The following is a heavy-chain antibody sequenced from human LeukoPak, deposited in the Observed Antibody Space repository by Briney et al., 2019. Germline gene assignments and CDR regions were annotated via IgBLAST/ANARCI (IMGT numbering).Heavy chain of an antibody. D-gene: IGHD5-18*01. CDR2: ISYDGSNK. V-gene: IGHV3-30-3*01. J-gene: IGHJ6*02. Sequence: GGSLRLSCAASGFTFSSYAMHWVRQAPGKGLEWVAVISYDGSNKYYADSGKGRFTISRDNSKNTLYLQMNSLRAEDTAVYYCARVNHNARLEAMVKGTSYPRAYGMDVWGQGTTVTVSS. CDR3: ARVNHNARLEAMVKGTSYPRAYGMDV. CDR1: GFTFSSYA.